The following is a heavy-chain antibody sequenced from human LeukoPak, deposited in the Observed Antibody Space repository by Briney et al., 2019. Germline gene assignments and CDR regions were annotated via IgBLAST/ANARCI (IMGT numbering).Heavy chain of an antibody. CDR1: GFTFSSYS. CDR3: ARNVDTVMAPYYYYGMDV. CDR2: ISSSSSYI. V-gene: IGHV3-21*01. J-gene: IGHJ6*02. Sequence: GGSLRLSCVASGFTFSSYSMNWVRQAPGKELEWVSSISSSSSYIYYADSVKGRFTISRDNAKNSLHLQMNSLRAEDTAVYYCARNVDTVMAPYYYYGMDVWGQGTTVTVSS. D-gene: IGHD5-18*01.